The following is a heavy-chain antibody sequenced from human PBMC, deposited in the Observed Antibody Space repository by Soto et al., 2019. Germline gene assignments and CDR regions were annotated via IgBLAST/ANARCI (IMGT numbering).Heavy chain of an antibody. CDR2: MNPNSGNT. CDR1: GYTFTRYG. J-gene: IGHJ5*02. CDR3: AIGIKYGDYPRWFDL. D-gene: IGHD4-17*01. V-gene: IGHV1-8*01. Sequence: ASVKVSCKASGYTFTRYGINWVRHATGQGFEYLGWMNPNSGNTGYVKKFQGRVTMTRDTSMSTAYMELSSLRSEDTAVYYCAIGIKYGDYPRWFDLWGPGTLVTVSS.